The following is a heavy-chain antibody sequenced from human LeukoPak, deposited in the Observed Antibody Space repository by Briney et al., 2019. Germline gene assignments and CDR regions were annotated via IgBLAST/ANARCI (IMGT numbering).Heavy chain of an antibody. D-gene: IGHD2-15*01. V-gene: IGHV3-74*01. CDR1: GFSLSGYW. J-gene: IGHJ5*02. CDR3: ARDPRNVGLAP. Sequence: HTGGSLRLSCVASGFSLSGYWMYWVRHAPGKGLMYISRNNGDGSTTNYADVVKGRFTMSRDNVKNTLYLQMNSLRVEDTAVYYRARDPRNVGLAPWGQGTLVTVSS. CDR2: NNGDGSTT.